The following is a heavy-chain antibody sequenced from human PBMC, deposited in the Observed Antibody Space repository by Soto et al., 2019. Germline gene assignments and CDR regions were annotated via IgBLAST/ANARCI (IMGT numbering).Heavy chain of an antibody. CDR1: GDSVSSNSAA. CDR3: ARGRSYYDSSGYVNDAFDI. CDR2: TYYRSKWYN. V-gene: IGHV6-1*01. D-gene: IGHD3-22*01. J-gene: IGHJ3*02. Sequence: SQTLSLTCAISGDSVSSNSAAWNWIRQSPSRGLEWLGRTYYRSKWYNDYAVSVKSRITINPDTSKNQFSLQLNSVTPEDTAVYYCARGRSYYDSSGYVNDAFDIWGQGTMVTVSS.